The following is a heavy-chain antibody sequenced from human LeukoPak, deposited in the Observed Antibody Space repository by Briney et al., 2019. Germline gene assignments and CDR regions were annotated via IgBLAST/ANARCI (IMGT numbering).Heavy chain of an antibody. V-gene: IGHV3-21*01. CDR3: ATYRSSYWYFDL. CDR2: ISISSTYI. J-gene: IGHJ2*01. D-gene: IGHD6-6*01. Sequence: SSISISSTYIYYAHSVKCRFTISRDNAKNSLYLQMNSLRAEDTAVYYCATYRSSYWYFDLWGRGTLVTVSS.